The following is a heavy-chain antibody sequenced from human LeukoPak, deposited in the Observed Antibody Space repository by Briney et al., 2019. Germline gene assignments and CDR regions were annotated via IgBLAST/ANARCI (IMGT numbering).Heavy chain of an antibody. J-gene: IGHJ4*02. Sequence: PGGTLRLSCAASGFTFSSYGMSWVRQAPGKGLEWVSAISGSGGSTYYADSVKGRFTISRDNSKNALYLQMNSLRAEDTAVYCCAKDPGRDGYRQFDYWGQGTLVTVSS. CDR2: ISGSGGST. CDR3: AKDPGRDGYRQFDY. V-gene: IGHV3-23*01. D-gene: IGHD5-24*01. CDR1: GFTFSSYG.